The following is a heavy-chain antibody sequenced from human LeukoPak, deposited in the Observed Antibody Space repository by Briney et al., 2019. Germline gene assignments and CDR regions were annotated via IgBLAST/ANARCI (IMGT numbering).Heavy chain of an antibody. V-gene: IGHV1-18*01. J-gene: IGHJ3*02. CDR3: ARDRSPDFWSGDYRDAFDI. CDR2: ISGYNGNT. Sequence: ASVKVSCKASGYTFTSYGISWVRQAPGQGLEWMGWISGYNGNTNSAQKLQGRVSMTTDTSTSTAYMELRSLRSDDTAVYYCARDRSPDFWSGDYRDAFDIWGQGTMVAVSS. D-gene: IGHD3-3*01. CDR1: GYTFTSYG.